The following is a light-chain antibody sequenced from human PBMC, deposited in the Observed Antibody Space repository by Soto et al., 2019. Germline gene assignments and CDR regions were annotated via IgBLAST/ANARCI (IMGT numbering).Light chain of an antibody. Sequence: DIQMTQSPSSLSASVGDRVTITCRASQDINSRLGWVQQKPERAPKLLICDASSLVHGVLSWFIGSGSGTEFSLTIISLQPDDFATYYCQQYSTYPWTFGQGTKVDIK. CDR3: QQYSTYPWT. CDR1: QDINSR. CDR2: DAS. J-gene: IGKJ1*01. V-gene: IGKV1D-16*01.